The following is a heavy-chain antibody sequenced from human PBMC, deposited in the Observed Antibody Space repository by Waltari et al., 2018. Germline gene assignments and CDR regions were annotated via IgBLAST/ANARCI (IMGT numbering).Heavy chain of an antibody. V-gene: IGHV4-34*01. CDR1: GGSFSGYF. D-gene: IGHD3-10*01. J-gene: IGHJ6*02. CDR3: ARVGYYHGSGRFGLDV. CDR2: INRDGTA. Sequence: QAQLHQWGAGLLKPSETLSLTCAVSGGSFSGYFWSWIRQSPGKGLEWIGEINRDGTANYNPSLKSRVGMSVDTIKSQISLSLSSVTAADAAVYYCARVGYYHGSGRFGLDVWGRGTRVTVSS.